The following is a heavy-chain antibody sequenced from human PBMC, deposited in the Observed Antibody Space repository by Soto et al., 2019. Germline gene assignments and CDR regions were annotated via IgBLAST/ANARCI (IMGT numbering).Heavy chain of an antibody. J-gene: IGHJ3*01. CDR1: GGSITSGGYS. Sequence: QLQLQESGSGLVKPSQTLSLTCAVSGGSITSGGYSWSWIRQPQGKGLEWIGYIYHSASTYYNPSLKSRVTISLDTSINQFSLRLSSVTAADTAMYFCVRGGRAPDAFDLWGQGTMVTVSS. V-gene: IGHV4-30-2*01. CDR2: IYHSAST. CDR3: VRGGRAPDAFDL.